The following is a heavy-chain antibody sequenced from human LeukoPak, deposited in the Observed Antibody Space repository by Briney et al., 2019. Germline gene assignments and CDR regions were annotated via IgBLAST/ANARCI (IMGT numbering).Heavy chain of an antibody. V-gene: IGHV1-69*01. J-gene: IGHJ4*02. Sequence: ASVKVSCKASGGTFSSYAISWVRQAPGQGLEWMGGVLPIFGTANYAQKFQGRVTITADESTSKAYMELSSLRSEDTAVYYCARTAYYYGSGSYYLDYWGQGTLVTVSS. D-gene: IGHD3-10*01. CDR3: ARTAYYYGSGSYYLDY. CDR2: VLPIFGTA. CDR1: GGTFSSYA.